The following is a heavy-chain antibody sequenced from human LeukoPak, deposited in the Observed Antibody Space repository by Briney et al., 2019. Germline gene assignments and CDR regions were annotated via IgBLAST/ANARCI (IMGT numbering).Heavy chain of an antibody. CDR1: GGSISSSSYY. D-gene: IGHD3-22*01. CDR2: IYYSGST. J-gene: IGHJ4*02. V-gene: IGHV4-39*07. Sequence: SETLSLTCTVSGGSISSSSYYRGWIRQPPGKGLEWIGSIYYSGSTYYNPSLKSRVTISVDTSKNQFSLKLSSVTAADTAVYYCARRGNYYDSTFLDYWGQGTLVTVSS. CDR3: ARRGNYYDSTFLDY.